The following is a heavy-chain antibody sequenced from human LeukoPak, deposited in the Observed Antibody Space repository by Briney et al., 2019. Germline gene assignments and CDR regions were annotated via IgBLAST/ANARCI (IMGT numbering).Heavy chain of an antibody. J-gene: IGHJ5*02. V-gene: IGHV3-30-3*01. Sequence: QAGGSLRLSCAASGFTFSSYAMHWVRQAPGKGLEWVAVISYDGSNKYYADSVKGRFTISRDNPKNTLYLQMNSLRAEDTAVYYCARDPGVDYGDYALGWFDPWGQGTLVTVSS. CDR1: GFTFSSYA. CDR2: ISYDGSNK. CDR3: ARDPGVDYGDYALGWFDP. D-gene: IGHD4-17*01.